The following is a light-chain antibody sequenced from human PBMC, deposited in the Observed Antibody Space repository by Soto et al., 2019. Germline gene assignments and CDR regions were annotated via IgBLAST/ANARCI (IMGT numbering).Light chain of an antibody. J-gene: IGKJ4*01. CDR3: QQYNNWGLS. Sequence: IVLTQSPATLSVSPGERVTLSCRASENVGTNLAWYQQRPGQPPRLLIYGSSTRATGISATFSGSGSRTEFTVTIRSLQSEDSAVYYCQQYNNWGLSFGGGTRVEIK. CDR1: ENVGTN. V-gene: IGKV3D-15*01. CDR2: GSS.